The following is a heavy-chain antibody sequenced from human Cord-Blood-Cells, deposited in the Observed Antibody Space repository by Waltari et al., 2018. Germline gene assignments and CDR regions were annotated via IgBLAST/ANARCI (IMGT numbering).Heavy chain of an antibody. D-gene: IGHD2-2*01. Sequence: QVQLVQSGAEVKKPGSSVKVSCKASGGTFSSYAINWVRQAPGQGLEWMGGIIPIFGTANYAQKFQGRVTITADESTSTAYMELSSLRSEDTAVYYCARIVVVPAAPPYYYYMDVWGKGTTVTVSS. V-gene: IGHV1-69*01. CDR1: GGTFSSYA. J-gene: IGHJ6*03. CDR2: IIPIFGTA. CDR3: ARIVVVPAAPPYYYYMDV.